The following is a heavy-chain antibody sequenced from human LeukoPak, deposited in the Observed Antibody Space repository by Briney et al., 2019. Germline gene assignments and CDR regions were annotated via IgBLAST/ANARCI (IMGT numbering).Heavy chain of an antibody. CDR3: ARERHGEYDSLTGDYGTCDY. D-gene: IGHD3-9*01. J-gene: IGHJ4*02. CDR1: GYTFTSYG. Sequence: GASVKVSCKASGYTFTSYGISWVRQAPGQGLEWMGWISAYNGNTNYAQTLQGRVTMTTDTSTSTAYMALRSLRSDDTAVYYCARERHGEYDSLTGDYGTCDYWGQGTLVTVSS. CDR2: ISAYNGNT. V-gene: IGHV1-18*01.